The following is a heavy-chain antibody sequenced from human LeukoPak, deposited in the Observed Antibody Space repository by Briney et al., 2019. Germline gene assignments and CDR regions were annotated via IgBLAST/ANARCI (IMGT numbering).Heavy chain of an antibody. CDR3: ARASGAFDY. Sequence: KPSETLSLTCTVSGGSISSSYWSWIRQPPGKGLEWIGYIYYSGITNYNPSLKSRVTISLDTSKNQFSLKLKSVTAADTAVYHCARASGAFDYWGQGALVTVSS. V-gene: IGHV4-59*01. CDR1: GGSISSSY. J-gene: IGHJ4*02. CDR2: IYYSGIT.